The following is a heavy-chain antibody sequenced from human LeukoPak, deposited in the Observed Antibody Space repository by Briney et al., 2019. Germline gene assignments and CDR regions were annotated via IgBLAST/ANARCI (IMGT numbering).Heavy chain of an antibody. Sequence: GGSLRLSCAASGFTFSSYGMQWVRQAPGKGLEWVAGIWYDGSNKYYADSVKGRFTISRDNSKNTLYLQMNSLRAEDTAVYYCARAVDTAMVTFLGYWGQGTLVTVSS. CDR3: ARAVDTAMVTFLGY. D-gene: IGHD5-18*01. V-gene: IGHV3-33*01. J-gene: IGHJ4*02. CDR1: GFTFSSYG. CDR2: IWYDGSNK.